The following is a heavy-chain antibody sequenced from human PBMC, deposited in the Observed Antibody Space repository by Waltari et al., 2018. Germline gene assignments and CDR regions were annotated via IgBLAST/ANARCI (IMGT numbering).Heavy chain of an antibody. Sequence: LRLSCAASGFTFANYAMSWVRQAPGKGLEWLSTISKSDGATYYTGTVKGRFTISRDNSQNMLYLQMNSLRDEDTAVYYCAIVIQWWFPGNMNVWGQGTTVTVSS. J-gene: IGHJ6*02. CDR1: GFTFANYA. V-gene: IGHV3-23*01. CDR3: AIVIQWWFPGNMNV. CDR2: ISKSDGAT. D-gene: IGHD2-15*01.